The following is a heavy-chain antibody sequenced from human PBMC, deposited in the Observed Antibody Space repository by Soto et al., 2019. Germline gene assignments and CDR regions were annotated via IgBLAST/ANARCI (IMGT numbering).Heavy chain of an antibody. CDR3: ARLTTGGGGIY. CDR1: GGSFSGYY. J-gene: IGHJ4*02. CDR2: INHSGST. Sequence: SETLSLTCAVYGGSFSGYYWSWIRQPPGKGLECIGEINHSGSTNYNPSLKSRVTISVDTSKNQFSLKLSSVTAADTAVYYCARLTTGGGGIYWGQGTLVTVSS. D-gene: IGHD4-17*01. V-gene: IGHV4-34*01.